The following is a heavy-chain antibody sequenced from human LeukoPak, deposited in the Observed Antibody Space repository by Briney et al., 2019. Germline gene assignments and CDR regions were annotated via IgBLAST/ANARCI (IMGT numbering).Heavy chain of an antibody. D-gene: IGHD4-17*01. CDR2: ISWNSGSI. J-gene: IGHJ4*02. CDR1: GFTFDDYA. V-gene: IGHV3-9*01. CDR3: AKDPYGDYVVGYFDY. Sequence: PGGSLRLSRAASGFTFDDYAMHWVRQAPGKGLEWVSGISWNSGSIGYADSVKGRFTISRDNAKNSLYLQMNSLRAEDTALYYRAKDPYGDYVVGYFDYWGQGTLVTVSS.